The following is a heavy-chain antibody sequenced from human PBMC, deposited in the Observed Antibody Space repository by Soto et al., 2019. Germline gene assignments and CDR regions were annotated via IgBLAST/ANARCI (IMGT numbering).Heavy chain of an antibody. V-gene: IGHV4-39*01. D-gene: IGHD2-21*02. J-gene: IGHJ6*02. Sequence: SETLSLTCTVSGGSISSSSYYWGWIRQPPGKGLEWIGSIYYSGSTYYNPSLKSRVTISVDTSKNQFSLKLSSVTAADTAVYYCASSWVAYCRGDCYSDHYYYGMDVWGQGTTVTVSS. CDR3: ASSWVAYCRGDCYSDHYYYGMDV. CDR1: GGSISSSSYY. CDR2: IYYSGST.